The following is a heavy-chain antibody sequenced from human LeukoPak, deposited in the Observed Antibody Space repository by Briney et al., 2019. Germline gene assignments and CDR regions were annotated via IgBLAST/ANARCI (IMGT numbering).Heavy chain of an antibody. D-gene: IGHD1-26*01. J-gene: IGHJ4*02. CDR2: IGRSGADI. CDR3: AKALSVSCYTPSDY. Sequence: PGESLRLSCVASGFTFSDYAMAWVRQAPGKGLEWVSVIGRSGADIQYADSVKGRFAISRDNSKNTVYLQMNSLRAEDTAVYYCAKALSVSCYTPSDYWGQGTLVTVSS. CDR1: GFTFSDYA. V-gene: IGHV3-23*01.